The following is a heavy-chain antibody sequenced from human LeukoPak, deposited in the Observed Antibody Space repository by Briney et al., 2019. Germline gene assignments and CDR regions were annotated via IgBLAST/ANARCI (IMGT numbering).Heavy chain of an antibody. Sequence: GGSLRLSCAASGFTFSSYGMHWVRQAPGKGLEWVAFIRYDGSNKYYADSVKGRFTISRDNSKNTLYLQMNSLTAADTAVYYCASRDTAIPPYYYGMDVWGRGTTVTVSS. CDR1: GFTFSSYG. J-gene: IGHJ6*02. CDR2: IRYDGSNK. V-gene: IGHV3-30*02. D-gene: IGHD5-18*01. CDR3: ASRDTAIPPYYYGMDV.